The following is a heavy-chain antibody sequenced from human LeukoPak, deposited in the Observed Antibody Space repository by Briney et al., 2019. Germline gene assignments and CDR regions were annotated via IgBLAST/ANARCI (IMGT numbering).Heavy chain of an antibody. V-gene: IGHV1-2*02. CDR2: INPNRGGT. D-gene: IGHD5-18*01. J-gene: IGHJ6*03. Sequence: GASVKVSCKASGYTFTGYYMHWERQAHGQGLEWMGWINPNRGGTNYAQKFQGRVTMTRDTSISTAYMELSRLRSDDTAVYYCARDGKITAMVTDYYTDVWGKGTTVTVSS. CDR3: ARDGKITAMVTDYYTDV. CDR1: GYTFTGYY.